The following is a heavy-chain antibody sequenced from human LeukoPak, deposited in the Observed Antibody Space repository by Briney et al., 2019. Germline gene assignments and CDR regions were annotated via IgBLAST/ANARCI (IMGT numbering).Heavy chain of an antibody. CDR3: ARDQYDSSGYYLDY. CDR1: GFTFSSYG. CDR2: ISASGGRT. Sequence: PGGSLRLSCAASGFTFSSYGMSWVRQAPGKGLEWVSAISASGGRTNNADSVKGRSTISRDNSKNTLYLQMNSLRAEDTAVYYCARDQYDSSGYYLDYWGQGTLVTVSS. V-gene: IGHV3-23*01. J-gene: IGHJ4*02. D-gene: IGHD3-22*01.